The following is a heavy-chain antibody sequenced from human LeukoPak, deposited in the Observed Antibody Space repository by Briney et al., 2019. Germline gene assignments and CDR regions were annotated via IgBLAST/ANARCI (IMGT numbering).Heavy chain of an antibody. CDR1: GYRFTMYW. J-gene: IGHJ6*01. CDR3: ARHMGSYYYGMDI. Sequence: AGESLKISCKGLGYRFTMYWIGWVRQMPGKGLEWMAIIYPGDSDTRYRPSFQGQVTISADKSTSTAYLQWNSLKASDTAMYYCARHMGSYYYGMDIWGPGTTVTVSS. V-gene: IGHV5-51*01. CDR2: IYPGDSDT. D-gene: IGHD3-10*01.